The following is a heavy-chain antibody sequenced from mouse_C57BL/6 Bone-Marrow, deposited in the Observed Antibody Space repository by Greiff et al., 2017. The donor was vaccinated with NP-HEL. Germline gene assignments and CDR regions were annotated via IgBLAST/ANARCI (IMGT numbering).Heavy chain of an antibody. V-gene: IGHV5-15*01. CDR3: ATYDYDEGYYFDY. CDR1: GFTFSDYG. CDR2: ISNLAYSI. D-gene: IGHD2-4*01. J-gene: IGHJ2*01. Sequence: EVKVVESGGGLVQPGGSLKLSCAASGFTFSDYGMAWVRQAPRKGPEWVAFISNLAYSIYYADTVTGRFTISRENAKNTLYLEMSSLRSEDTAMYYCATYDYDEGYYFDYWGQGTTLTVSS.